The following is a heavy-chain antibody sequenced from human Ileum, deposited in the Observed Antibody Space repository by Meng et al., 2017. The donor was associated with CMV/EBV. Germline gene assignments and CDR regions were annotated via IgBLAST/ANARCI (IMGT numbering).Heavy chain of an antibody. V-gene: IGHV3-74*01. CDR2: INNDGNTA. D-gene: IGHD1-26*01. J-gene: IGHJ4*02. CDR3: ARPYTGASTLPF. CDR1: GFTFRDYW. Sequence: GESLKISCAASGFTFRDYWMHWVRQSPGKGLVWVSRINNDGNTADYADSVKGRFTISRDNTKNTLYLQMNSLRAEVTAVYYCARPYTGASTLPFWGQGTLVTVSS.